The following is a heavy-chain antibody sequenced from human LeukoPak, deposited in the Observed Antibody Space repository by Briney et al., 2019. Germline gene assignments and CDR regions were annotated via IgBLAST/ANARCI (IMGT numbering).Heavy chain of an antibody. V-gene: IGHV3-30-3*01. Sequence: PGGSLRLSCAASGFTFSNYAMHWVRQAPGKGLEWVAVISYDESNKYYADSVKGRFTISRDNSKNTLYLQMNSLRAKDTAVYYCARADYYDTSGYYLSYFDYWGQGTLVTVSS. CDR1: GFTFSNYA. CDR3: ARADYYDTSGYYLSYFDY. J-gene: IGHJ4*02. CDR2: ISYDESNK. D-gene: IGHD3-22*01.